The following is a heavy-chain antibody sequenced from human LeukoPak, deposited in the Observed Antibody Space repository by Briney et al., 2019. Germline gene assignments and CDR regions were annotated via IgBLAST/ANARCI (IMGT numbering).Heavy chain of an antibody. Sequence: PGGSLRLSCAASGFTFSSYRMNWVRPAPGKGLELVSSISSSSSYMYYADSVKGRFIISRDNAKNSLYLQMNSLRAEDTAVFYCAKDSSSSNYYYGMDVWGQGTTVTVSS. V-gene: IGHV3-21*01. CDR2: ISSSSSYM. CDR1: GFTFSSYR. D-gene: IGHD6-6*01. CDR3: AKDSSSSNYYYGMDV. J-gene: IGHJ6*02.